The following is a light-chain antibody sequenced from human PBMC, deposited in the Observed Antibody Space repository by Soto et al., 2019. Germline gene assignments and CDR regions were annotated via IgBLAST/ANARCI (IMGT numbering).Light chain of an antibody. CDR1: QSVSRY. CDR2: DAS. V-gene: IGKV3-11*01. J-gene: IGKJ4*01. Sequence: EIVLTQSPATLSLSPGERATLSCRASQSVSRYLAWYQQKPGQAPRLLIYDASNRATGIPARFSGRGSGTEFTLTISSLEPEDFAVYYCQQRSNWPPLTFGGGTKVEIK. CDR3: QQRSNWPPLT.